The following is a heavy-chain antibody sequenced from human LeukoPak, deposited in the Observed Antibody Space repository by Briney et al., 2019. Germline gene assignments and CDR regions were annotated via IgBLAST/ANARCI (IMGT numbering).Heavy chain of an antibody. V-gene: IGHV4-4*07. D-gene: IGHD1-26*01. CDR3: ARENSGSYREFDY. J-gene: IGHJ4*02. Sequence: SETLSLTCTVSGGSISSYYWSWIRQPAGTGLEWIGRIYTSGSTNYNASLKSRVSMSVDTSKNQFSLKLSSVTAADTAVFYCARENSGSYREFDYWGQGTLVTVSS. CDR1: GGSISSYY. CDR2: IYTSGST.